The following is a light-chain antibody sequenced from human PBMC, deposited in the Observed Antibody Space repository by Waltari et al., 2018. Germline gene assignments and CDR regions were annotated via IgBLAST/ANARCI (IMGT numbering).Light chain of an antibody. CDR3: QVWDSNNDHHV. J-gene: IGLJ1*01. V-gene: IGLV3-21*02. Sequence: SYVLTQPPSVSVAPGQTARVTCGGSNIGGETVHWYQQKPGQAPVLVVYDDSDRPSGIPERFSGSNSGNTATLTISRVEAGDEADYYCQVWDSNNDHHVFGTGTSVTVL. CDR1: NIGGET. CDR2: DDS.